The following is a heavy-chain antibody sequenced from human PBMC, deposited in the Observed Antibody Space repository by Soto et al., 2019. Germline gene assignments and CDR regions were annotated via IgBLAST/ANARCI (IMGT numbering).Heavy chain of an antibody. CDR2: ISASGSS. Sequence: SETLSLTCQVSGDSISSYYWSWIRQPAGKGLEWIGCISASGSSNYNPSLKTRVTMSLDTSKSQFSLQLNSVTAADTAVYYCAREGVAVSGYNWFDPWGQGTLVTVSS. D-gene: IGHD3-22*01. J-gene: IGHJ5*02. V-gene: IGHV4-4*07. CDR3: AREGVAVSGYNWFDP. CDR1: GDSISSYY.